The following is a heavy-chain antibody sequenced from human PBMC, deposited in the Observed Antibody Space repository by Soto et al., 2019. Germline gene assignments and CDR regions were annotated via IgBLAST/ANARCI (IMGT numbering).Heavy chain of an antibody. CDR1: GYSFTNHW. Sequence: GESLKISCKGYGYSFTNHWIGWVRQRPGKGLEWMGIIYPGDSDTRYSPSFQGQVTISADKSISTAYLQWSSLKASDTAMYYCASPGGQRGYGMDVWGQGTTVTVSS. V-gene: IGHV5-51*01. J-gene: IGHJ6*02. CDR2: IYPGDSDT. D-gene: IGHD6-25*01. CDR3: ASPGGQRGYGMDV.